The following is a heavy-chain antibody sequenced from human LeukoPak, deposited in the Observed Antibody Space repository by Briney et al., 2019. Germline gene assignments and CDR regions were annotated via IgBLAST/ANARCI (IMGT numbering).Heavy chain of an antibody. CDR1: GLTFSSYS. CDR3: ARVQVVPNDYYYYGMDV. V-gene: IGHV3-30-3*01. Sequence: PGRSLSLFCAASGLTFSSYSMHWVRQAPRKGLEWVAFMSYEGSNKYYADSVEGRFTISRNNSKNALYLQTTSERAKHSAIYYCARVQVVPNDYYYYGMDVWGQGTTVTVSS. J-gene: IGHJ6*02. D-gene: IGHD2-15*01. CDR2: MSYEGSNK.